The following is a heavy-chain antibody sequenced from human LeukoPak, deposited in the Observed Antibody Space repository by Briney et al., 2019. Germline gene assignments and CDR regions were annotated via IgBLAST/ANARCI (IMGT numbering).Heavy chain of an antibody. Sequence: GGSLRLSCAASGFTFSSYSMNWVRQAPGKGLEWVSSISSSSSYIYYADSVKGRFTISRDNAKNSLYLQMNSLRAEDTAVYYCARDWQDYSSGWFGYWGQGTLVTVSS. J-gene: IGHJ4*02. D-gene: IGHD6-19*01. V-gene: IGHV3-21*01. CDR1: GFTFSSYS. CDR3: ARDWQDYSSGWFGY. CDR2: ISSSSSYI.